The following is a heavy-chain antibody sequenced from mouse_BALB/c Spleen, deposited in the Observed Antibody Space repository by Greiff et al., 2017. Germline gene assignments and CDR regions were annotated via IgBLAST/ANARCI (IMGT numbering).Heavy chain of an antibody. CDR3: AREVPYAMDY. J-gene: IGHJ4*01. CDR1: GFTFSSFG. D-gene: IGHD6-1*01. Sequence: EVQVVESGGGLVKPGGSRKLSCAASGFTFSSFGMHWVRQAPEKGLEWVAYISSGSSTIYYADTVKGRFTISRDNPKNTLFLQMTSLRSEDTAMYYCAREVPYAMDYWGQGTSVTVSS. CDR2: ISSGSSTI. V-gene: IGHV5-17*02.